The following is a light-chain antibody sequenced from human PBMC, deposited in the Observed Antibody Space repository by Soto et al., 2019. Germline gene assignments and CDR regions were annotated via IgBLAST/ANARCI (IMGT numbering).Light chain of an antibody. CDR3: QQYVSSVT. CDR2: GAS. V-gene: IGKV3-20*01. Sequence: EIVLTQSPGSLSLSPGERATLSCRASQSVESSFFAWYQQKPGQAPRLLIYGASNKATGIPDRFSGRGSGTDFTLTSSRLEPEDFAEYYCQQYVSSVTFGQGTKVEIK. J-gene: IGKJ1*01. CDR1: QSVESSF.